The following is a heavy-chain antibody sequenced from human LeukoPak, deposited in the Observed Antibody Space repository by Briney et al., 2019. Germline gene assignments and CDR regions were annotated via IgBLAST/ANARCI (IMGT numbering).Heavy chain of an antibody. J-gene: IGHJ4*02. Sequence: GGSLRLSCAASGFTFSSYWMHWVRQVPGKGLVWVSRINSDGSSTSYADSVKGRFTISRDNSKNTLYLQMNSLRAEDTAVYYCAKDHHYYDSSGYYYSYYFDYWGQGTLVTVSS. CDR1: GFTFSSYW. V-gene: IGHV3-74*01. D-gene: IGHD3-22*01. CDR2: INSDGSST. CDR3: AKDHHYYDSSGYYYSYYFDY.